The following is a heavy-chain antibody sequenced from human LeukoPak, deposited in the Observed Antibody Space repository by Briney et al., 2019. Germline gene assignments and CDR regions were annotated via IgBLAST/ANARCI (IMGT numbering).Heavy chain of an antibody. CDR1: GFTFGDYA. CDR3: TRELRYFDWLLSPVECYFDY. V-gene: IGHV3-49*04. CDR2: IRSKAYGGTT. J-gene: IGHJ4*02. D-gene: IGHD3-9*01. Sequence: PGGSLRLSCTASGFTFGDYAMSWVRQAPGKGLEWAGFIRSKAYGGTTEYAASVKGRFTISRDDSKSIAYLQMNSLKTEDTAVYYCTRELRYFDWLLSPVECYFDYWGQGTLVTVSS.